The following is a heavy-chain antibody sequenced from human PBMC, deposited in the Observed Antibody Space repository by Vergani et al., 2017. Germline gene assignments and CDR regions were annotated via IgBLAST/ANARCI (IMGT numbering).Heavy chain of an antibody. CDR2: MNPNSGNT. V-gene: IGHV1-8*01. D-gene: IGHD3-3*01. CDR1: GYTFTSYD. J-gene: IGHJ3*02. Sequence: QVQLVPSGAEVKTPGASVKVSCKASGYTFTSYDINWVRQATGQGLEWMGWMNPNSGNTGYAQKFQGRVTMTRNTSISTAYMELSSLRSEDTAVYYCARGPPLLEWLLSAFDIWGQGTMVTVSS. CDR3: ARGPPLLEWLLSAFDI.